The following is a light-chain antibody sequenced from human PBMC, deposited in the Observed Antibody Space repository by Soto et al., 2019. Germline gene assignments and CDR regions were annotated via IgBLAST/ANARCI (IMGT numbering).Light chain of an antibody. CDR2: GAS. CDR3: QQYGGSPIT. V-gene: IGKV3-20*01. J-gene: IGKJ5*01. Sequence: ETVSTQSPATLSLSPGERATLSCRASQSVSIYLAWYQQKPGQAPRLLIYGASTRASGVPVRFSGSGSGTDFTLTITRLEPEDFALYYCQQYGGSPITFGLGTRLEIK. CDR1: QSVSIY.